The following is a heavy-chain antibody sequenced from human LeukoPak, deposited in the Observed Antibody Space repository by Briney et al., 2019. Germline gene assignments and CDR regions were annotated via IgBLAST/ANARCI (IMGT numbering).Heavy chain of an antibody. Sequence: GGSLRLSCAASGFTFSSYSMNWVRQAPGKGLEWVSYISSSSYIYYADSVKGRFTISRDNAKNSLYLQMNSLRAEDTAVYYCARVLDMITFGGVIGTFDYWGQGTLVTVSS. CDR1: GFTFSSYS. D-gene: IGHD3-16*02. J-gene: IGHJ4*02. CDR2: ISSSSYI. V-gene: IGHV3-21*05. CDR3: ARVLDMITFGGVIGTFDY.